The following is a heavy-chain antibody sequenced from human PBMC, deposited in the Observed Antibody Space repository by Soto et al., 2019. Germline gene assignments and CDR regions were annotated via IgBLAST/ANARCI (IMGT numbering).Heavy chain of an antibody. CDR2: IFYSGNT. V-gene: IGHV4-59*01. Sequence: QVHLQESGPGLVKPSETLSLTCTVSGGYITNYYWSWIRQPPGKGLEWIGYIFYSGNTNYNPSLRSRVTISVDTSKSQSSLRLSSVTAADTAVYYGARDSGYGDPFDYWGQGTLVTVSS. D-gene: IGHD4-17*01. CDR3: ARDSGYGDPFDY. J-gene: IGHJ4*02. CDR1: GGYITNYY.